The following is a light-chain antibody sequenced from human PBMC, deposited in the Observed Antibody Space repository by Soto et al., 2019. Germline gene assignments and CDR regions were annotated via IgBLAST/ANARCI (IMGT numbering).Light chain of an antibody. CDR3: CSYAGSVDHYV. CDR1: RSDVGSYNL. J-gene: IGLJ1*01. CDR2: EVS. Sequence: QAVVTQPASVSGSPGQSITISCTGTRSDVGSYNLVSWYQHHPRKAPKLVIYEVSERPSGVSYRFSGSKSGNTASLTISGLQAGDEADYYCCSYAGSVDHYVFGTGTKLTVL. V-gene: IGLV2-23*02.